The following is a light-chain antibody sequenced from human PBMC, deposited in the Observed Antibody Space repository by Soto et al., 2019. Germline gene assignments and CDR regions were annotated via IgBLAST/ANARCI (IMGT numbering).Light chain of an antibody. CDR2: TAS. CDR3: QQYSRAPIT. CDR1: QSITNN. Sequence: ELVMTQSPATLSVSPGERATLSCRASQSITNNLAWYQQRPGQAPRLLIYTASRRATGIPDRFSGSGSGTDFTLTISRLEPEDSAVYYCQQYSRAPITFGQGTRLEIK. V-gene: IGKV3-20*01. J-gene: IGKJ5*01.